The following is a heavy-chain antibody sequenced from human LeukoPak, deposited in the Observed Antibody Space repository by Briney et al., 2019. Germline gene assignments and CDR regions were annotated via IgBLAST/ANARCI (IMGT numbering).Heavy chain of an antibody. V-gene: IGHV4-59*01. CDR2: IYYSGST. CDR1: GGSISSYY. CDR3: AGDQRIADLVNWFDP. J-gene: IGHJ5*02. D-gene: IGHD6-13*01. Sequence: SETLSLTCTVSGGSISSYYWSWIRQPPGKGLEWIGYIYYSGSTNYNPSLKSRVTISVDTSKNQFSLKLSSVTAADTAVYYCAGDQRIADLVNWFDPWGQGTLVTVSS.